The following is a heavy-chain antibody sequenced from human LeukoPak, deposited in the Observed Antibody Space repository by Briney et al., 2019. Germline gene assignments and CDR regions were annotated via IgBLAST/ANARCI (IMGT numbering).Heavy chain of an antibody. V-gene: IGHV3-11*04. D-gene: IGHD3-9*01. Sequence: GGSLRLSCAASGFTFSDYQMSWIRQAPGKGLEWVSHISGSGSTIYYADSVKGRFTISRDNSKNTLYLQMNSLRAEDTAVYYCARDGGFYDILTGYWGAFDIWGQGTMVTVSS. J-gene: IGHJ3*02. CDR1: GFTFSDYQ. CDR3: ARDGGFYDILTGYWGAFDI. CDR2: ISGSGSTI.